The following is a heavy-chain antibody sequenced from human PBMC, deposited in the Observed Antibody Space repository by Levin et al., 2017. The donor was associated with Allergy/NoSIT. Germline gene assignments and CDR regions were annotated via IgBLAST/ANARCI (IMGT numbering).Heavy chain of an antibody. CDR2: ISSSSSYT. V-gene: IGHV3-11*03. CDR1: GFTFSDYY. J-gene: IGHJ4*02. D-gene: IGHD4-11*01. Sequence: AGGSLRLSCAASGFTFSDYYMSWIRQAPGKGLEWVSYISSSSSYTNYADSVKGRFTISRDNAKNSLYLQMNSLRAEDTAVYYCARFSFDYPLDYWGQGTLVTVSS. CDR3: ARFSFDYPLDY.